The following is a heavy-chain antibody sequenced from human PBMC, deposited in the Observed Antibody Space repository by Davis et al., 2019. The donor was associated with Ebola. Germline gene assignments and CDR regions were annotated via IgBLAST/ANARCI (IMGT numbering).Heavy chain of an antibody. CDR1: GISFSNYG. V-gene: IGHV3-30*18. D-gene: IGHD3-3*01. Sequence: GGSLRLSCAASGISFSNYGMFWVRQAPGKVMEWVAVISPDGSDKNYADSGKGRFTISRDNSKNTLDLQMNSLRPEDTAVYYCAKRYYDPVPYGMDVWGQGTTVTVSS. J-gene: IGHJ6*02. CDR2: ISPDGSDK. CDR3: AKRYYDPVPYGMDV.